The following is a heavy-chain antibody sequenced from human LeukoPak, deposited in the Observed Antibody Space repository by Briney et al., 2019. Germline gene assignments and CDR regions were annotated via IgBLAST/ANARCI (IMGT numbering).Heavy chain of an antibody. D-gene: IGHD6-13*01. CDR2: INTNTGNP. CDR1: GYTLSSYA. CDR3: ARPLAGPYSSRTHDY. V-gene: IGHV7-4-1*02. Sequence: ASVTVSCKASGYTLSSYAMNWVRQAPGQGLEWMGWINTNTGNPTYAQDFTGRFVFSLDTSVSTAYLQISSLKAEDTAVYYCARPLAGPYSSRTHDYWGQGTLVTVSS. J-gene: IGHJ4*02.